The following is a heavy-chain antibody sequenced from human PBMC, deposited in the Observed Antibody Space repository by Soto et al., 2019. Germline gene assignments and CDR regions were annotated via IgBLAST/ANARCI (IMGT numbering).Heavy chain of an antibody. CDR3: ARTIYSSSWLDY. V-gene: IGHV4-30-4*01. CDR2: IYYSGST. CDR1: GGSISSGDYY. J-gene: IGHJ4*02. D-gene: IGHD6-13*01. Sequence: SETLSLTCTVSGGSISSGDYYWSWIRQPPGKGLEWIGYIYYSGSTYYNPSLKSRVTISVDTSKNQFPLKLSSVTAADTAVYYCARTIYSSSWLDYWGQGTLVTVSS.